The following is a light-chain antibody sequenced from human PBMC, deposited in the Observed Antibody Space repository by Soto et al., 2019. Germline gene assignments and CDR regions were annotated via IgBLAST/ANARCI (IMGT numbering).Light chain of an antibody. Sequence: SLSPSYLSASVVDRFPITFLASQSISSYLNWYQQKPGKAPKLLIYAASSWQSGVPSRFSGSGSGTEFTLTISSLQPEDFATYYCQQSYSTPPTFGQGTRLEIK. CDR2: AAS. J-gene: IGKJ5*01. V-gene: IGKV1-39*01. CDR3: QQSYSTPPT. CDR1: QSISSY.